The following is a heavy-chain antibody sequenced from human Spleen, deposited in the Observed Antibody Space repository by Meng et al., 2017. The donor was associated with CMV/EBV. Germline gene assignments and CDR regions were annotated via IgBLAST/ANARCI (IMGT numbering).Heavy chain of an antibody. CDR1: GFTVSSNY. V-gene: IGHV3-21*01. J-gene: IGHJ6*02. D-gene: IGHD3-22*01. CDR3: ARDAGTYYYDASGQYWSFFYGMDV. Sequence: GGSLRLSCAASGFTVSSNYMSWVRQAPGKGLEWVSSISSSSSYIYYADSVMGRFTISRDNAKNSLFLQMNRLRAEDTAVYYCARDAGTYYYDASGQYWSFFYGMDVWGQGTTVTVSS. CDR2: ISSSSSYI.